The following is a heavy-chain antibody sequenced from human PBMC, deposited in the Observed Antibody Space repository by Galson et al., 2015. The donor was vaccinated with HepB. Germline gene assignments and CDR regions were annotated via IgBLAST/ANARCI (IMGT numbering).Heavy chain of an antibody. D-gene: IGHD4-17*01. J-gene: IGHJ3*01. CDR3: AREGTTVTTDDDALDV. CDR1: GFTFSNYG. V-gene: IGHV3-33*08. CDR2: IWYDGNNK. Sequence: SLRLSCAASGFTFSNYGVHWVRQAPGKGLEWLAIIWYDGNNKYYSDSVKGRFTISRDNSKNTLDLEINSLRADDTAVYYCAREGTTVTTDDDALDVWGQGTMVSVS.